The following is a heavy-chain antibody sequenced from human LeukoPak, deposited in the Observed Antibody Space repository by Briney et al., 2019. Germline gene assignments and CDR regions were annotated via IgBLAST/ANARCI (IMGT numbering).Heavy chain of an antibody. Sequence: PGGSLRLSCAASGFTFSSYYMAWVRQAPGKGLEWVANIKQDGSEKYYVDSVKGRFTISRDNAKNSLSLQMNSLRAEDTALYYCVPGSHWGQGILVTVSS. J-gene: IGHJ4*02. CDR2: IKQDGSEK. CDR1: GFTFSSYY. CDR3: VPGSH. D-gene: IGHD1-26*01. V-gene: IGHV3-7*02.